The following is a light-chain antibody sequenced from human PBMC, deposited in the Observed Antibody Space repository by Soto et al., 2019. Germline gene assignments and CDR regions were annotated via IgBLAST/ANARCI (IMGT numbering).Light chain of an antibody. J-gene: IGKJ1*01. V-gene: IGKV3-15*01. CDR1: QSISSH. Sequence: EIVMTQSPATLSVSPGARATLSCRASQSISSHLDWYQQKPGQAPRLLIHGASTRATGIPARFSGSGSGIDFTLVISSLQSEDFAVYYCQQYNSWWAFGQGTKVEIK. CDR2: GAS. CDR3: QQYNSWWA.